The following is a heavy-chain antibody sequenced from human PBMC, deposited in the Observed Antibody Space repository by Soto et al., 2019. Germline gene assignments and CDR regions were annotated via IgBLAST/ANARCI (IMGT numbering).Heavy chain of an antibody. Sequence: QVQLVQSGAEVKKPGSSVKVSCKASGGTFSSYVISWVRQAPGQGLEWIGGIIPIFGTTNYAQKFQGRVMITADESTSTAYMELSSLRSEDTAMYYCARVRSDYTGATWYYPFGMDVWGQGTTVTVSS. D-gene: IGHD3-10*01. CDR2: IIPIFGTT. CDR1: GGTFSSYV. V-gene: IGHV1-69*01. J-gene: IGHJ6*02. CDR3: ARVRSDYTGATWYYPFGMDV.